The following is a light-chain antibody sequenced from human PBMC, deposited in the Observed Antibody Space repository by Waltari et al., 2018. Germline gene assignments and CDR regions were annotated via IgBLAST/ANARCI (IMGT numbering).Light chain of an antibody. CDR2: DGS. CDR1: QCFNRW. J-gene: IGKJ1*01. CDR3: QQYYQWPWT. Sequence: DIQMTQSPSTLSAFVGERVTITCRARQCFNRWVAWYQQKPGKAPRLLIHDGSSWVSGGPSSCSGSGSGTEFTLTISSLRSEDFAVYYCQQYYQWPWTFGQGTKVEIK. V-gene: IGKV1-5*01.